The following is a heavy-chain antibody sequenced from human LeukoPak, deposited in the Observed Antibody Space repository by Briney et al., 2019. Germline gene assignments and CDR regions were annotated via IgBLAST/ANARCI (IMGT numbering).Heavy chain of an antibody. CDR2: ISGSGGTT. D-gene: IGHD4-11*01. Sequence: GGSLRLSCAASGFRFSTSAMTWVRQAPGKGLEWVSGISGSGGTTYDADSVKGRFTISRDNAENTLYLQMNSLRVEDTAVYFCARDRDYIFFDYWGQGALVTVSS. CDR3: ARDRDYIFFDY. J-gene: IGHJ4*02. CDR1: GFRFSTSA. V-gene: IGHV3-23*01.